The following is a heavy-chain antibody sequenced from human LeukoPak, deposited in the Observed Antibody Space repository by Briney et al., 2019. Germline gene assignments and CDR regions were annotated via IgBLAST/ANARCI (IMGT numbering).Heavy chain of an antibody. Sequence: SEALSLTCTVSGGSISSYYWSWIRQPAGKGLEWIGRIYTSGSTNYNPSLKSRVTMSVDTSKNQFSLKLSSVTAADTAVYYCARTIVVVVAATPGWFDPWGQGTLVTVSS. J-gene: IGHJ5*02. CDR3: ARTIVVVVAATPGWFDP. CDR2: IYTSGST. CDR1: GGSISSYY. D-gene: IGHD2-15*01. V-gene: IGHV4-4*07.